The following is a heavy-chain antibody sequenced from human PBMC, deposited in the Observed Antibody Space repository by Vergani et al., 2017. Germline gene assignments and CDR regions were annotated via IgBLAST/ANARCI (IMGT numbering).Heavy chain of an antibody. CDR2: IYYSGST. J-gene: IGHJ4*02. D-gene: IGHD6-13*01. CDR1: GGSISSYY. Sequence: QVQLQESGPGLVKPSETLSLTCTVSGGSISSYYWSWIRPPPGKGLEWIGYIYYSGSTNYNPSLKSRVTISVDTSKNQFSLNLSSVTAADTAVYYCARGGYSSSDYWGQGTLVTVSS. CDR3: ARGGYSSSDY. V-gene: IGHV4-59*01.